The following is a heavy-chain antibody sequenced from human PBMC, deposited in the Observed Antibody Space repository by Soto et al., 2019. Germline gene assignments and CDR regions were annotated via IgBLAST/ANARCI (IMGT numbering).Heavy chain of an antibody. Sequence: EVQVLESGGGLVQPGGSLRLSCAASGFTFSSYAMSWVRQAPGQGLEWVSANSGSGSNPYYADSVKGRFTISRYNSKKPQYLQMNSLRAEDTALYYCAKTASMTIRDGFDHWGQGTLDTVSS. D-gene: IGHD4-17*01. J-gene: IGHJ4*02. CDR2: NSGSGSNP. V-gene: IGHV3-23*01. CDR1: GFTFSSYA. CDR3: AKTASMTIRDGFDH.